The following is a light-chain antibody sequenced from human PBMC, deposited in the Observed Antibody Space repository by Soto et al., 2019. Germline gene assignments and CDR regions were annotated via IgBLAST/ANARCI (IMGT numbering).Light chain of an antibody. V-gene: IGLV3-21*04. CDR3: QVWDSSSDQYVV. CDR1: NIGSKS. CDR2: YDS. J-gene: IGLJ2*01. Sequence: SYELTQPPSVSVAPGKTARITCGGNNIGSKSVHWYQQKPGQAPVLVIYYDSDRPSGIPERFSGSNSGNTATLTISRVEARDEADYYCQVWDSSSDQYVVFGGGTKLTVL.